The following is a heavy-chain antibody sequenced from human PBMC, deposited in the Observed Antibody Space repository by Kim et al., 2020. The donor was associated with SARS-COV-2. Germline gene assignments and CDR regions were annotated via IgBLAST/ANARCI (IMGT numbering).Heavy chain of an antibody. CDR1: GFTFSSYG. Sequence: GGSLRLSCAASGFTFSSYGMHWVRQAPGKGLEWVAVIWYDGSNKYYADSVKGRFTISRDNSKNTVYLQMNSLRAEDTAIYYCARDHATDYYMDVWGKGTTVTVSS. V-gene: IGHV3-33*01. J-gene: IGHJ6*03. CDR3: ARDHATDYYMDV. CDR2: IWYDGSNK. D-gene: IGHD2-2*01.